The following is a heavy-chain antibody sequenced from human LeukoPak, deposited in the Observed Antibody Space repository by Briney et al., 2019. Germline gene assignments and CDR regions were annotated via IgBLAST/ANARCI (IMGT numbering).Heavy chain of an antibody. CDR3: AREYYYDSSGYGSFGY. V-gene: IGHV3-7*01. J-gene: IGHJ4*02. Sequence: GGSLRLSCAASGFTSSYFWMSWVRQAPGKGLEWVANIKEDGSEKYYVDSVKGRFTISRDNAKNSLYLQMNSLRAEDTAMYYCAREYYYDSSGYGSFGYWGQGTLVTVSS. D-gene: IGHD3-22*01. CDR2: IKEDGSEK. CDR1: GFTSSYFW.